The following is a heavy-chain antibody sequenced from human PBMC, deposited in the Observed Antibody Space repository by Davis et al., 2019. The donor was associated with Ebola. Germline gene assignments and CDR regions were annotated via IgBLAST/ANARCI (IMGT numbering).Heavy chain of an antibody. CDR3: ARDWGSYYYDSIGAAYDI. Sequence: PSETLSLTCTVSGDSTSSGEYHWSWIRQSPGKGLEWIGDIYDSRRTDYNPSLRSRISISGDTSKNQFSLKVISVTVADTAVYYCARDWGSYYYDSIGAAYDIWGQGTMVTVSS. CDR1: GDSTSSGEYH. CDR2: IYDSRRT. D-gene: IGHD3-22*01. V-gene: IGHV4-30-4*08. J-gene: IGHJ3*02.